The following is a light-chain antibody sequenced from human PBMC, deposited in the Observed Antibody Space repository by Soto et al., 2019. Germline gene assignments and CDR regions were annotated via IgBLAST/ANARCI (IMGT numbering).Light chain of an antibody. CDR3: CSYAGSSTLAV. Sequence: QSALTQPASVSGSPGQSITISCTGTSSDVGSYNLVSWYQQHPGKAPKLMIYEVNKRPSGVSNRFSASKSGNTGSLTISGLQAEDEADYYCCSYAGSSTLAVFGGGTKLTVL. CDR2: EVN. J-gene: IGLJ2*01. CDR1: SSDVGSYNL. V-gene: IGLV2-23*02.